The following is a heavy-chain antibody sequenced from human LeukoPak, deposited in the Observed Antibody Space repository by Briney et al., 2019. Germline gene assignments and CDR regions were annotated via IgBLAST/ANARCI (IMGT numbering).Heavy chain of an antibody. CDR3: ASGSVQSMVRGVTSNWFDP. CDR2: INPNSGGT. Sequence: ASVKVSCKASGYTFTGYYMHWVRQAPGQGLEWMGWINPNSGGTNYAQKFQGRVTMTRDTSISTAYMELSRLRSDDTAVYYCASGSVQSMVRGVTSNWFDPWGQGTLVTV. D-gene: IGHD3-10*01. J-gene: IGHJ5*02. CDR1: GYTFTGYY. V-gene: IGHV1-2*02.